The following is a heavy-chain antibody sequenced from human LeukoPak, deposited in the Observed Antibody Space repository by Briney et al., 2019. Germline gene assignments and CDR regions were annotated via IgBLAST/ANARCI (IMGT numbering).Heavy chain of an antibody. CDR1: GFTFSNFW. CDR2: INSDGSDT. CDR3: VGGYDPHY. D-gene: IGHD2-8*02. V-gene: IGHV3-74*01. J-gene: IGHJ4*02. Sequence: QPGGSLRLSCAASGFTFSNFWMHWVRPAPGKGLVWVSRINSDGSDTSYADSVKGRLTISRDNAQNTLYLQMNSLRAEDTAIYYCVGGYDPHYWGRGTLATVSS.